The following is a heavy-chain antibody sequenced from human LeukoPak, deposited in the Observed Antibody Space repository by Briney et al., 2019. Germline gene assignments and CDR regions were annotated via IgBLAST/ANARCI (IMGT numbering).Heavy chain of an antibody. CDR1: GFTFGNYA. Sequence: GGSLRLSCAASGFTFGNYAMHWVRQAPRKGLEWVSGISWNSGIIGYADSVKGRFAISRDNAKNSLYLQMNSLRAEDTALYYCAKDAKYYYDSSGYLRWGQGTLVTVSS. J-gene: IGHJ4*02. CDR2: ISWNSGII. V-gene: IGHV3-9*01. CDR3: AKDAKYYYDSSGYLR. D-gene: IGHD3-22*01.